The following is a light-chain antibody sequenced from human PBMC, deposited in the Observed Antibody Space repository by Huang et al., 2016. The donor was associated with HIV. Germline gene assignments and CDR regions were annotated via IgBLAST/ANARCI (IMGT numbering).Light chain of an antibody. CDR2: GAS. CDR3: QQYNNWPLT. CDR1: PTVSNN. V-gene: IGKV3-15*01. J-gene: IGKJ4*01. Sequence: EIVMTQSPATLSVSPGKRATLSCRASPTVSNNLAWYQQKPGQAPRLLIYGASTRATGIPDRFSGSGSGTDFTLTISSLQSEDLAVYYCQQYNNWPLTFGGGTKVEIK.